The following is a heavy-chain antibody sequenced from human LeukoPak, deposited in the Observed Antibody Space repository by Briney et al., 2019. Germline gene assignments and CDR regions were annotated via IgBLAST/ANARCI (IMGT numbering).Heavy chain of an antibody. CDR3: ARGSIAAPSPDY. D-gene: IGHD6-6*01. CDR2: IIPIFGTA. Sequence: SVKVSCKDSGGTFSSYAISWVRQAPGQGLEWMGGIIPIFGTANHAQKFQGRVTITADESTSTAYMELSSLRSEDTAVYYCARGSIAAPSPDYWGQGTLVTVSS. CDR1: GGTFSSYA. V-gene: IGHV1-69*13. J-gene: IGHJ4*02.